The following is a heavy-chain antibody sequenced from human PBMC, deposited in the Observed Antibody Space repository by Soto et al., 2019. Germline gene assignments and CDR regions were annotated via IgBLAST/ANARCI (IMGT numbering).Heavy chain of an antibody. Sequence: GGSLRLSCAASGFTLSSYWMTWVRQAPGKGLEWVANIKHDGGEKYYVDSVKGRFTISRDNAKNSLYLQMNSLRAEDTAVYYCARDKMAYSSGDCYAGFYYYGMDVWGQGTMVTVSS. D-gene: IGHD2-21*02. CDR1: GFTLSSYW. CDR2: IKHDGGEK. J-gene: IGHJ6*02. CDR3: ARDKMAYSSGDCYAGFYYYGMDV. V-gene: IGHV3-7*03.